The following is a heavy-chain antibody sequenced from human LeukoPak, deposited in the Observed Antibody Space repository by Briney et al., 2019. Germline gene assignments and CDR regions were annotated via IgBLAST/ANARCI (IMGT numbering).Heavy chain of an antibody. J-gene: IGHJ4*02. CDR2: ISDSGTT. Sequence: SETLSLTCTVSGDSITRETYSWTWIRQSAGKGLEWIGRISDSGTTDYSPSLESRVIISVDKSKNQFSLSLSSVTAADTAVYYCARGGDPRYSYYYFDYWGQGSLVTVSS. CDR1: GDSITRETYS. D-gene: IGHD5-18*01. CDR3: ARGGDPRYSYYYFDY. V-gene: IGHV4-61*02.